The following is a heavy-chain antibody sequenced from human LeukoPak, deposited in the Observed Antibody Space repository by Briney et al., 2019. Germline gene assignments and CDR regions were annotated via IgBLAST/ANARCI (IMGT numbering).Heavy chain of an antibody. CDR2: INPNSGGT. Sequence: ASVKVSCKASGYTFTGYYMHWVRQAPGQGLEWMGWINPNSGGTNYAQKFQGRVTMTRDTSISTAYMELSRLRSDDTAVYYCARARLTTVAGTWWFDPWGQGTLVTVSS. CDR1: GYTFTGYY. V-gene: IGHV1-2*02. D-gene: IGHD6-19*01. J-gene: IGHJ5*02. CDR3: ARARLTTVAGTWWFDP.